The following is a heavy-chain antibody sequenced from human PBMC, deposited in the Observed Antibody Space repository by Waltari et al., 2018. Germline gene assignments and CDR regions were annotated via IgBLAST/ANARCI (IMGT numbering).Heavy chain of an antibody. CDR1: GFIFGSYA. CDR2: VSAKSDYT. D-gene: IGHD1-7*01. Sequence: EVQLLEPGGGLVQPGGSLRLSCIASGFIFGSYAMTWVRQAPGKGLGWVAGVSAKSDYTSYADSAKGRFTVSRDNSKNTLFLQMNSLRVEDTALYYCARYISRGRELISWGQGTLVTVSS. CDR3: ARYISRGRELIS. J-gene: IGHJ4*02. V-gene: IGHV3-23*01.